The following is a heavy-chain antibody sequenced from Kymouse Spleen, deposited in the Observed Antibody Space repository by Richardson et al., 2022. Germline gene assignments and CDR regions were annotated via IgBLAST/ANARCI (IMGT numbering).Heavy chain of an antibody. V-gene: IGHV1-2*04. Sequence: QVQLVQSGAEVKKPGASVKVSCKASGYTFTGYYMHWVRQAPGQGLEWMGWINPNSGGTNYAQKFQGWVTMTRDTSISTAYMELSRLRSDDTAVYYCARGIQLWYYYGSGSYNYYGMDVWGQGTTVTVSS. CDR2: INPNSGGT. CDR1: GYTFTGYY. J-gene: IGHJ6*02. D-gene: IGHD3-10*01. CDR3: ARGIQLWYYYGSGSYNYYGMDV.